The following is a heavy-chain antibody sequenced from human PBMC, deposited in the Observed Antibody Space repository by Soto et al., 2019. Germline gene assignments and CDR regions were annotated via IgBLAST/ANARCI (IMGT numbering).Heavy chain of an antibody. CDR3: ARVSSGDIWSGSYAFDI. V-gene: IGHV4-31*11. D-gene: IGHD3-3*01. CDR2: IYYSGST. J-gene: IGHJ3*02. Sequence: QVQLQESDPGLVQPSQTLSLTCAVSGGSINSAGYYWTWIRQHPGKGLEWIGFIYYSGSTYYNPSLRSRLTISIDTSKHNFSLKLSPVTAADTAVYYCARVSSGDIWSGSYAFDIWGQGTMVTVSS. CDR1: GGSINSAGYY.